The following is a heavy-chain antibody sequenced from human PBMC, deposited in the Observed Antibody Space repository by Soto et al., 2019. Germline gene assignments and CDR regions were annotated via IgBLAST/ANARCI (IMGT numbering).Heavy chain of an antibody. J-gene: IGHJ4*02. V-gene: IGHV4-30-4*01. Sequence: PSETLSLTCTVSGGSISSGDYYWSWIRQPPGKGLEWIGYIYYSGSTYYNPSLKSRVTISVDTSKNQFSLKLSSVTAADTAVYYCARFSLHGSNLYYFDYWGQGTLVTVSS. CDR2: IYYSGST. CDR3: ARFSLHGSNLYYFDY. D-gene: IGHD1-1*01. CDR1: GGSISSGDYY.